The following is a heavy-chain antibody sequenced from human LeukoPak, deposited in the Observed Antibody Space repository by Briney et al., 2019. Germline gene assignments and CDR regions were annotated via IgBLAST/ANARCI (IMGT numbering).Heavy chain of an antibody. CDR3: ANXPCSSTSCYWTTPLD. Sequence: GGSLRLSCAASGFTFSSYAMSWVRQAPGKGLEWVSAISGSGGSTYYADSVKGRFTISRDNSKNTLYLQMNSLRAEDTAVYYCANXPCSSTSCYWTTPLDWGQGTLVTVSS. D-gene: IGHD2-2*01. CDR1: GFTFSSYA. CDR2: ISGSGGST. V-gene: IGHV3-23*01. J-gene: IGHJ4*02.